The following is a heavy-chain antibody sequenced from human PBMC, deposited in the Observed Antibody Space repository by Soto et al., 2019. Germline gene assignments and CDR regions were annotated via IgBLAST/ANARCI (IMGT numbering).Heavy chain of an antibody. D-gene: IGHD6-19*01. V-gene: IGHV1-18*01. CDR2: ISTYNGNK. Sequence: ASVQVSCKASGYTFTSYGISWVRQAPGQGLEWMGWISTYNGNKNFAQKFQGRVTMTTDTSTTTAYMELRSLRSDDAAVYYCVRDQAVAASDFAYWGQGTLVTVSS. J-gene: IGHJ4*02. CDR1: GYTFTSYG. CDR3: VRDQAVAASDFAY.